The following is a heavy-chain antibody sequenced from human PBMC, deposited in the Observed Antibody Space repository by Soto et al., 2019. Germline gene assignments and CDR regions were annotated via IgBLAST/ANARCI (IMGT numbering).Heavy chain of an antibody. Sequence: SETLSLTCTVSGGSISSSSYYWVWIRQPPGKGLEWIGSIYYSGSTYYNPSLKSRVTISVDTSKNQFSLKLSSVTAADTAVYYCARQDIVVVPAGYFDYWGQGTLVTVSS. CDR2: IYYSGST. CDR1: GGSISSSSYY. CDR3: ARQDIVVVPAGYFDY. D-gene: IGHD2-2*01. V-gene: IGHV4-39*01. J-gene: IGHJ4*02.